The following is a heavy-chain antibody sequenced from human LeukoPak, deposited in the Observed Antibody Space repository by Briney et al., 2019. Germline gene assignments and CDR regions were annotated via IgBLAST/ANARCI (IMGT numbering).Heavy chain of an antibody. Sequence: ASVKVSCKASGYTFTSYDINWVRQATGQGLEWMGWMNPNSGNTGYARKFQGRVTMTKNTSISTAYMELSSLRSEDTAVYYCARGGAVAGRGSNWFDPWGQGTLVTVSS. J-gene: IGHJ5*02. CDR3: ARGGAVAGRGSNWFDP. D-gene: IGHD6-19*01. V-gene: IGHV1-8*01. CDR1: GYTFTSYD. CDR2: MNPNSGNT.